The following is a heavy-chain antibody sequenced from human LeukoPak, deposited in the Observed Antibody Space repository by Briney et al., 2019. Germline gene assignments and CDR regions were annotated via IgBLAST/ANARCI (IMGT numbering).Heavy chain of an antibody. CDR3: ARQPRNWNDFLDY. D-gene: IGHD1-1*01. V-gene: IGHV4-39*01. CDR2: IYYSGIT. Sequence: SETLSLXCTVSGGSNSSSSYYWGWIRQPPGKGLEWIGSIYYSGITYYNPSLKSRVTISVDTSKNQLSLKLSSVTAADTAVYYCARQPRNWNDFLDYWGQGTLVTVSS. CDR1: GGSNSSSSYY. J-gene: IGHJ4*02.